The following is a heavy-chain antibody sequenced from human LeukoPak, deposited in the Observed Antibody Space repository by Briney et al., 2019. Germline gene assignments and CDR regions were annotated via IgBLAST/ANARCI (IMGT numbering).Heavy chain of an antibody. CDR1: GFTFSSYG. D-gene: IGHD2-15*01. Sequence: LTGGSLRLSCAASGFTFSSYGMHWVRQAPGKGLEWVAFIRYDGSNKYYADSVKGRFTISRDNSKNTLYLQMNSLRAEDTAVYYCAKTRGYCSGGSCSNPWLDYYYGMDVWGQGTTVTVSS. CDR2: IRYDGSNK. CDR3: AKTRGYCSGGSCSNPWLDYYYGMDV. J-gene: IGHJ6*02. V-gene: IGHV3-30*02.